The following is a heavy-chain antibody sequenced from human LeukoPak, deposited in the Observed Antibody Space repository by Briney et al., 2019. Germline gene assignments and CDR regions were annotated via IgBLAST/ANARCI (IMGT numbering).Heavy chain of an antibody. CDR1: GASVSSGSYY. Sequence: SETLSLTCNVSGASVSSGSYYWSWIRQPPGKELEWIGYIYYSGSTSYNPSLKSRVTISVDTSKNQFSLKLSSVTAADTAVYYCARERVDDILTEYYFDYWGQGTLVTVSS. D-gene: IGHD3-9*01. CDR2: IYYSGST. V-gene: IGHV4-61*01. CDR3: ARERVDDILTEYYFDY. J-gene: IGHJ4*02.